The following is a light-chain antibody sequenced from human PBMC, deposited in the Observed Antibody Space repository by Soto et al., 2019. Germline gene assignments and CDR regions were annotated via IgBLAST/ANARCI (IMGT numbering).Light chain of an antibody. V-gene: IGLV1-44*01. J-gene: IGLJ3*02. CDR1: TSNIGSNT. Sequence: QPVLTQPPSASGTPGQRVTISCSGSTSNIGSNTVNWYQQLPRTAPKLLIYSNNERPSGVPDRFSGSKSGTSASLATSGLQSEDEADYYCSTWDDSLNGVVFGGGTKLTVL. CDR2: SNN. CDR3: STWDDSLNGVV.